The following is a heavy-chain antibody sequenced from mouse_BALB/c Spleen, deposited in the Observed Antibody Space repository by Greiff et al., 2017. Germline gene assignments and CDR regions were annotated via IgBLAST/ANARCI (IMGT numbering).Heavy chain of an antibody. V-gene: IGHV1S81*02. D-gene: IGHD2-3*01. Sequence: VKLQQPGAELVKPGASVKLSCKASGYTFTSYWMHWVKQRPGQGLEWIGEINPSNGRTNYNEKFKSKATLTVDKSSSTAYMQLSSLTSEDSAVYYCARGIYEGAMDYWGQGTSVTVSS. CDR3: ARGIYEGAMDY. CDR2: INPSNGRT. CDR1: GYTFTSYW. J-gene: IGHJ4*01.